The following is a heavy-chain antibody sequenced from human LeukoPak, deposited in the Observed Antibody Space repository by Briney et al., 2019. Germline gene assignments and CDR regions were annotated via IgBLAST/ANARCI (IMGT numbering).Heavy chain of an antibody. Sequence: GGSLRLSCAASGFTFSSYGMHWVRQAPGKGLEWVAVISYDGSNKYYADSVKGRFTISRDNSKNTLYLQMNSLRAEDTAVYYCAKDGGQYYGSGSYSTDWGQGPLVTVSS. CDR2: ISYDGSNK. D-gene: IGHD3-10*01. J-gene: IGHJ4*02. CDR1: GFTFSSYG. CDR3: AKDGGQYYGSGSYSTD. V-gene: IGHV3-30*18.